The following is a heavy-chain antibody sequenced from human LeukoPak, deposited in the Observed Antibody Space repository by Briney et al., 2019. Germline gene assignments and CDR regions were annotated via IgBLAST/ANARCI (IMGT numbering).Heavy chain of an antibody. V-gene: IGHV4-4*07. Sequence: PSETLSLTCTVSGGSISSYYWSWIRQPAGKGLEWIGRIYTSGSTNYNPSPKSRVTMSVDTSKNQFSLKLSSVTAADTAVYYCARLTMVRGVIPYFDYWGQGTLVTVSS. CDR2: IYTSGST. J-gene: IGHJ4*02. CDR3: ARLTMVRGVIPYFDY. D-gene: IGHD3-10*01. CDR1: GGSISSYY.